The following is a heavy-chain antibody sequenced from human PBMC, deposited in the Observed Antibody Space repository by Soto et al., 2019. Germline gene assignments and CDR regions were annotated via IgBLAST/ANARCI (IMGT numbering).Heavy chain of an antibody. CDR3: VKYNYEFFPWRPPQRENWFDH. J-gene: IGHJ5*02. Sequence: GGSLILSCAASGSKFTSYGMHWVRQAPGKGLEWVAVVSYDGTNKLYADSVNGRFTIARDDSKNTLYLQLNSLRPEDTAVYYCVKYNYEFFPWRPPQRENWFDHWGPGTLVTVSS. V-gene: IGHV3-30*18. CDR2: VSYDGTNK. CDR1: GSKFTSYG. D-gene: IGHD3-16*01.